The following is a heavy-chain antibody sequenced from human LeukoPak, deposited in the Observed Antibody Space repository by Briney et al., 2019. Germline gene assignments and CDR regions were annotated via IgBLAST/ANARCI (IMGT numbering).Heavy chain of an antibody. Sequence: SVKVSCKASGGTFSSYAISWVRQAPGQGLEWMGGIIPIFGTANYAQKFQGRVTITADESTSTAYMELSSLRSEDTAVYYCASHSSGPNYYYYYYMDVWGKGTTVTVSS. D-gene: IGHD6-19*01. V-gene: IGHV1-69*13. CDR3: ASHSSGPNYYYYYYMDV. CDR1: GGTFSSYA. J-gene: IGHJ6*03. CDR2: IIPIFGTA.